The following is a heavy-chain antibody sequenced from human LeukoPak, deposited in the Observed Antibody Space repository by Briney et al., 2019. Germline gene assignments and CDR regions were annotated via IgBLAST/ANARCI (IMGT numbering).Heavy chain of an antibody. CDR1: GFTFSSYW. CDR3: AREGPIRAAAGGAFDI. Sequence: GGSLRLSCAASGFTFSSYWLHWVRQPPGKGLVWVSRINSDGSSTNYADSVKGRFTISRDNAKNTLSLQMNSPRAEDTAVYYCAREGPIRAAAGGAFDIWGQGTMLTVSS. D-gene: IGHD6-13*01. V-gene: IGHV3-74*01. J-gene: IGHJ3*02. CDR2: INSDGSST.